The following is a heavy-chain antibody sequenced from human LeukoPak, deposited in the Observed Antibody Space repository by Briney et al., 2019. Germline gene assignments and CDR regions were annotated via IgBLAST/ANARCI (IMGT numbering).Heavy chain of an antibody. CDR1: GYTFTGYY. CDR2: INPNSGGT. J-gene: IGHJ4*02. D-gene: IGHD3-22*01. Sequence: ASVKVSCKASGYTFTGYYMHWVRHAPGQGHEWKGWINPNSGGTNYAQTLQGRVTMTRDTSISIVYMELSGLRTDDTAVYYCARVLRYDGSSGYYAYWGQGTLVTVSS. CDR3: ARVLRYDGSSGYYAY. V-gene: IGHV1-2*02.